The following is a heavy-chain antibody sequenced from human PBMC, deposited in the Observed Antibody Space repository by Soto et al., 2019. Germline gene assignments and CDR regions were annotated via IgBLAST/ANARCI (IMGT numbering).Heavy chain of an antibody. CDR3: ARLKEGGFWSGYYPDYYMDV. Sequence: EVQLVESGGGLVQPGGSLRLSCAASGFTFSSYSMNWVRQAPGKGLEWVSYISSSSSTIYYADSVKGRFTISRDNAKNSLYLQMNGLRAEDTAVYYCARLKEGGFWSGYYPDYYMDVWGKGTTVTVSS. CDR2: ISSSSSTI. J-gene: IGHJ6*03. CDR1: GFTFSSYS. V-gene: IGHV3-48*01. D-gene: IGHD3-3*01.